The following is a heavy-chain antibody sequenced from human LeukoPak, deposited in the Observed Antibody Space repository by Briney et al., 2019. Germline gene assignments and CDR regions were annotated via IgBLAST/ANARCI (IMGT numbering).Heavy chain of an antibody. CDR3: ARDRFGYYYGSGSQGYYGMDV. D-gene: IGHD3-10*01. Sequence: PSETLSLTCAVYGGSFSGYYWSWIRQPPGKGLEWIGEINHSGSTNYNPSLKSRVTISVDTSKNQFSLKLSSVTAADTAVYCCARDRFGYYYGSGSQGYYGMDVWGQGTTVTVSS. CDR1: GGSFSGYY. V-gene: IGHV4-34*01. J-gene: IGHJ6*02. CDR2: INHSGST.